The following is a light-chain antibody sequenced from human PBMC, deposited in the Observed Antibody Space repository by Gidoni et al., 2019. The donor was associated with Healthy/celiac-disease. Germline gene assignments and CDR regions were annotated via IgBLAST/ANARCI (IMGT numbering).Light chain of an antibody. CDR2: GAS. V-gene: IGKV3-20*01. J-gene: IGKJ1*01. CDR1: QSVSSSY. CDR3: QQYSSSPQT. Sequence: ILLTQSPVTLSLSPGERATLSCRASQSVSSSYLAWYQQKPDQAPRLLIYGASGKATGITDRFSGSGSGKDFTLTISRLEPEDFAMYYCQQYSSSPQTFGQGTKVEIK.